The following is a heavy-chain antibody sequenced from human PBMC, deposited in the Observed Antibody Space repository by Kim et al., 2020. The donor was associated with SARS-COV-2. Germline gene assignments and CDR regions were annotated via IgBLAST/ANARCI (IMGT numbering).Heavy chain of an antibody. V-gene: IGHV3-30*18. Sequence: GGSLRLSCAGSGFVLSNYGMQWVRQAPGKGLEWMAVVSFDGGAQYYADSVRGRFTISRDNSKNTLYLEMNGLRVDDTSIYYCVKEATPRVAHHLDYWGQGALVTVSS. CDR1: GFVLSNYG. CDR3: VKEATPRVAHHLDY. D-gene: IGHD3-3*01. CDR2: VSFDGGAQ. J-gene: IGHJ4*02.